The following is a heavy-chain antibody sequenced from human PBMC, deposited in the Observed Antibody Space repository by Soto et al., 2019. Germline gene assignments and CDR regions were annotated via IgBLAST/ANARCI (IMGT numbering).Heavy chain of an antibody. CDR3: ARGRSFSYDSTPPPMFDP. J-gene: IGHJ5*02. CDR1: GFAFSTFD. D-gene: IGHD3-10*01. V-gene: IGHV3-13*01. Sequence: PGGSLRLSCAGSGFAFSTFDIHWVRQAPGKGLEWVSGIGTLSDTFYAASVQGRFTISRQNAKNSGYLQMNSLRAGDTAFYYCARGRSFSYDSTPPPMFDPWGQGTLVTVSS. CDR2: IGTLSDT.